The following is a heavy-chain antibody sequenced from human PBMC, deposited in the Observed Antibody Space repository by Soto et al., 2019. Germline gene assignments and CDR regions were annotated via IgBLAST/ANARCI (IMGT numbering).Heavy chain of an antibody. CDR3: ARVGDGPYYYNYMDV. V-gene: IGHV3-7*01. Sequence: EVQLVESGGGLVQPGGSLRLSCAASGFTFSSYWMSWVRQAPGKGLEWVANIKHDGSEKYYVDSVKSRCTTSRHNAKNSLYLQMNSLRAEDTAVYYCARVGDGPYYYNYMDVWGKGTTVTVSS. D-gene: IGHD2-21*02. CDR2: IKHDGSEK. CDR1: GFTFSSYW. J-gene: IGHJ6*03.